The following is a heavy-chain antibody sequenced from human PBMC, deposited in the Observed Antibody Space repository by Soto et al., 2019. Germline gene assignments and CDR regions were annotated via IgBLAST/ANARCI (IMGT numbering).Heavy chain of an antibody. J-gene: IGHJ6*02. CDR3: VQSRCGGDCLQSYSSHSYYGLDV. CDR2: IYWDDDK. V-gene: IGHV2-5*02. Sequence: QITLKESGPTLVKPTQTLTLTCTFSGLSLSTTGVGVGWIRQPPGKALEWLALIYWDDDKRYSLSLESRLTITKDTSKNQVVLTMTNMDPVDTATYYCVQSRCGGDCLQSYSSHSYYGLDVWGQGTTVTVSS. D-gene: IGHD2-21*02. CDR1: GLSLSTTGVG.